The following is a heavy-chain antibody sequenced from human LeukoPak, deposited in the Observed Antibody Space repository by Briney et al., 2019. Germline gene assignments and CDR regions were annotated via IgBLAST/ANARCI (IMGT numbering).Heavy chain of an antibody. CDR2: ISYDGSNK. D-gene: IGHD4-17*01. J-gene: IGHJ1*01. CDR3: AHTVTPRYFQF. CDR1: GFTFSSYA. V-gene: IGHV3-30-3*01. Sequence: GRSLRLSCAASGFTFSSYAMHWVHQAPGKGLEWVAVISYDGSNKYYADSVKGRFTISRDNAKNSLYLQMNSLRTEDTALYYCAHTVTPRYFQFWGQGTLVTVSS.